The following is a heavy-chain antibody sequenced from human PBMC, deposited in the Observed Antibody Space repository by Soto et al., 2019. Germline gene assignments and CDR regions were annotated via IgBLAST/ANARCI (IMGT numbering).Heavy chain of an antibody. CDR3: ASRQDIVLMVYAIPGAFDI. V-gene: IGHV4-4*02. CDR1: GGSISSSNW. Sequence: QVQLQESGPGLVKPSGTLSLTCAVSGGSISSSNWWSWVRQPPGKGLEWIGEIYHSGSTNYNPSLKSRVTISVDKSKNPFSLKLSSVTAADTAVYYCASRQDIVLMVYAIPGAFDIWGQGTMVTVSS. CDR2: IYHSGST. J-gene: IGHJ3*02. D-gene: IGHD2-8*01.